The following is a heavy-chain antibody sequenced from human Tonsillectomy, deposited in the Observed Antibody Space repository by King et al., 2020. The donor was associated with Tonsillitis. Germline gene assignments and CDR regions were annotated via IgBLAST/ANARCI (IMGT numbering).Heavy chain of an antibody. D-gene: IGHD6-19*01. CDR1: GFTFISYA. V-gene: IGHV3-23*04. CDR3: AKGSSGWYGIDY. J-gene: IGHJ4*02. Sequence: VQLVESGGGLVQPGGSLRLSCAASGFTFISYAMSWVRQAPGKGLEWGSAISGSGGSRFYAASVKGRFTISRDNSKNTLYLQMNSLRAEDTAVYYCAKGSSGWYGIDYWGQGTLVTVSS. CDR2: ISGSGGSR.